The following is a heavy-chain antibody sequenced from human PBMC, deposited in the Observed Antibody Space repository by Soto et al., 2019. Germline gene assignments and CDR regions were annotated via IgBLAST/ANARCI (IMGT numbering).Heavy chain of an antibody. V-gene: IGHV3-21*01. CDR1: GFTFSSYA. CDR3: AREDCSSTSCYYYYGMDV. Sequence: GGSLRLSCAASGFTFSSYAMSWVRQAPGKGLEWVSAISSSSSYTYYADSVKGRFTISRDNAKNSLYLQMNSLRAEDTAVYYCAREDCSSTSCYYYYGMDVWGQGTTVTVSS. CDR2: ISSSSSYT. J-gene: IGHJ6*02. D-gene: IGHD2-2*01.